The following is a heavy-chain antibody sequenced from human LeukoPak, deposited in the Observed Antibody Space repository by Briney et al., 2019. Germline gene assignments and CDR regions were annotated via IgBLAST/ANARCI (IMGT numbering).Heavy chain of an antibody. CDR2: IYYSGST. D-gene: IGHD5-12*01. CDR3: ASQSSGYDYSVLYHYYYMDV. Sequence: SETLSLTCTVSGGSISRSSYYWGWIRQPPGKGLEWIRSIYYSGSTYYNPSLKSRVTISVDTSKNQFSLKLSSVTAADTAVYYCASQSSGYDYSVLYHYYYMDVWGKGTTVTVSS. J-gene: IGHJ6*03. V-gene: IGHV4-39*01. CDR1: GGSISRSSYY.